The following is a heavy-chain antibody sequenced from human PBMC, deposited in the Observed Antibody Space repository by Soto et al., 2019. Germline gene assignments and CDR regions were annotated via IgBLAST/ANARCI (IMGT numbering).Heavy chain of an antibody. Sequence: EVQLVESGGGLVQPGRSLRLSCAASGFTFDDYAMHWVRQAPGKGLEGVSGISWNSGSIGYADSVKGRFTISRDNAKNSLDLQMNRLRAEDTALYYCAKDIASRGWYLFWFDPWGQGTLVTVSS. J-gene: IGHJ5*02. CDR3: AKDIASRGWYLFWFDP. CDR2: ISWNSGSI. CDR1: GFTFDDYA. V-gene: IGHV3-9*01. D-gene: IGHD6-19*01.